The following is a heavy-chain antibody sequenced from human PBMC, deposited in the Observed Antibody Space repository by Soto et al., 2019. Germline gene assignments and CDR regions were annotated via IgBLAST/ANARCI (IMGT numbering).Heavy chain of an antibody. Sequence: SQTLSLTCALSGDSVSSNSAAWNWIRQSPSRGLEWLGRTYYRSKWYNDYAVSVKSRITINPDTSKNQFSLKLSSVTAADTAVYYCASTRIRYFDWYNSWGQGTLVTVSS. CDR2: TYYRSKWYN. J-gene: IGHJ5*01. D-gene: IGHD3-9*01. V-gene: IGHV6-1*01. CDR3: ASTRIRYFDWYNS. CDR1: GDSVSSNSAA.